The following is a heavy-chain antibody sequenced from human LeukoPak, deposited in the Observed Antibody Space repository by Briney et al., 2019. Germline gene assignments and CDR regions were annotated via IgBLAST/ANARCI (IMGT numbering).Heavy chain of an antibody. CDR1: GFTFSSYG. CDR3: AKPYYYGSRSNMDY. D-gene: IGHD3-10*01. CDR2: ILYDGSNT. J-gene: IGHJ4*02. Sequence: GGSLRLSCAASGFTFSSYGMHWVRRAPGKGLEWVAVILYDGSNTYYADSVKGRFTISRDNSKNMLYMQMNSLRAGDTAVYYCAKPYYYGSRSNMDYWGQGTLVTVS. V-gene: IGHV3-30*18.